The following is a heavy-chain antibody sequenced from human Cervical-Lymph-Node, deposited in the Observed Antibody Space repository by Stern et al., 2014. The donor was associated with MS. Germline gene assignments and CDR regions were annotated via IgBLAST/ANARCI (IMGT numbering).Heavy chain of an antibody. D-gene: IGHD4-17*01. Sequence: MQLVQSGGGLVQRGGSLRLSCVASGFTFSTYSMNWVRQAPGKGLEWVSYISSSSSTTYYADSVKGRFTISRDNAKNSLYLQMNSLRDEDTAVYYCARVTVTTSYFYYGMDVWGQGTTVTVSS. CDR1: GFTFSTYS. CDR2: ISSSSSTT. J-gene: IGHJ6*02. CDR3: ARVTVTTSYFYYGMDV. V-gene: IGHV3-48*02.